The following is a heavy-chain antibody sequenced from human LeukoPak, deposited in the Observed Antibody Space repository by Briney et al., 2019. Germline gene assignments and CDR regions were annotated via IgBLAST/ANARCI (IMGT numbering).Heavy chain of an antibody. CDR1: GGSFSGYY. V-gene: IGHV4-59*01. D-gene: IGHD1-26*01. CDR2: IYYSGST. Sequence: SETLSLTCAVYGGSFSGYYWSWIRQPPGKGLEWIGYIYYSGSTNYNPSLKSRVTISVDTSKNQFSLKLSSVTAADTAVYYCARGIVRHDAFDIWGQGTMVTVSS. J-gene: IGHJ3*02. CDR3: ARGIVRHDAFDI.